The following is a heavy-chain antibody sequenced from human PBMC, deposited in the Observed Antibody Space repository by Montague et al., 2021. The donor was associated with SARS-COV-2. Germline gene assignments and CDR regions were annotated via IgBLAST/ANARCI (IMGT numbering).Heavy chain of an antibody. CDR1: GGSISSSSYY. Sequence: SETLSLTCTVSGGSISSSSYYWGWIRQPPGKGLEWIGSIYYSGSTYYNPSLKSRVTISVDTSKNQFSLKLSSVTAADTAVYYCARQDNGSGWFEADAFDIWGQGTMVTVSS. J-gene: IGHJ3*02. D-gene: IGHD6-19*01. CDR2: IYYSGST. CDR3: ARQDNGSGWFEADAFDI. V-gene: IGHV4-39*01.